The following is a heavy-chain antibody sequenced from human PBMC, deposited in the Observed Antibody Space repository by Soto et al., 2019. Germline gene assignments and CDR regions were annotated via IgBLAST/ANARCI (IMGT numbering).Heavy chain of an antibody. CDR3: ARGRYGDY. Sequence: QVHLVQSGAEVKKPGASVKVSCKGSGYDFTTYGITWVRQAPGQGLEWMAWISAHNGNTDYAQKLQGRVTVTRDTSTSTAYMELRSLRSDDTAVYYCARGRYGDYWGQGVLVTVCS. D-gene: IGHD1-1*01. V-gene: IGHV1-18*01. CDR1: GYDFTTYG. CDR2: ISAHNGNT. J-gene: IGHJ4*02.